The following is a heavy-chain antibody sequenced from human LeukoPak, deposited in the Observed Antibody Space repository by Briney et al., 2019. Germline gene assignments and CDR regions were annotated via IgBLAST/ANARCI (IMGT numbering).Heavy chain of an antibody. V-gene: IGHV3-15*01. D-gene: IGHD3-16*02. J-gene: IGHJ4*02. CDR1: GFTFSNAW. Sequence: PGGSLRLSCAASGFTFSNAWMSWVRQAPGKGLEWVGRIKSKTDGGTTDYAAPVKGRFTISRDDSKNTLYLQMNSLKTEDTAVYYCTTAPPYYDYVWGSYRYSFDYWGQGTLVTVSS. CDR2: IKSKTDGGTT. CDR3: TTAPPYYDYVWGSYRYSFDY.